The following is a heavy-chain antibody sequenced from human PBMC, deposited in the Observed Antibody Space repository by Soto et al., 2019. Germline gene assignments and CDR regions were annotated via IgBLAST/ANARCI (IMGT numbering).Heavy chain of an antibody. D-gene: IGHD6-19*01. CDR2: ISGSGGST. V-gene: IGHV3-23*01. CDR3: ANQDRPDYSSGWYEDY. Sequence: GGSLRLSCAASGFTFSSYAMSWVRQAPGKGLEWVSAISGSGGSTYYADSVKGRFTISRDNSKNTLYLQMNSLRAEDTAVYYCANQDRPDYSSGWYEDYWGQGTLVTVSS. J-gene: IGHJ4*02. CDR1: GFTFSSYA.